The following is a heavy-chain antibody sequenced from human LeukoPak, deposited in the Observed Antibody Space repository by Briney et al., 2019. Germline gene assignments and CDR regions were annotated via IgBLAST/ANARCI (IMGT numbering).Heavy chain of an antibody. CDR2: ISAYNGNT. D-gene: IGHD3-22*01. J-gene: IGHJ5*02. V-gene: IGHV1-18*01. CDR1: DYTFTSYG. CDR3: ARGVFAYDSSGYYDP. Sequence: ASVKVSCKSSDYTFTSYGISWVRQAPGQGLEWMGWISAYNGNTNYAQKLQGRVTMTTDTSTSTAYMDLRSLRSDDTAVYYCARGVFAYDSSGYYDPWGQGTLVTVSS.